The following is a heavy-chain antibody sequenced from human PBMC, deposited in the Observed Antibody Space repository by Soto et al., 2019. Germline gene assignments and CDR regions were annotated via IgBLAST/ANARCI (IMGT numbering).Heavy chain of an antibody. J-gene: IGHJ6*02. Sequence: EGQLVESGGGLVKPGGSLRLSCAASGFTFSRYGMNWVRQAPGKGLELVSSISGLSSYIYYADSVKGRFTVSRDNAKNSLYVQMNSLRAEDTAVYYCARDPQQRLADSYYYGMDVWGQGTTVIVSS. CDR1: GFTFSRYG. CDR2: ISGLSSYI. V-gene: IGHV3-21*02. D-gene: IGHD6-25*01. CDR3: ARDPQQRLADSYYYGMDV.